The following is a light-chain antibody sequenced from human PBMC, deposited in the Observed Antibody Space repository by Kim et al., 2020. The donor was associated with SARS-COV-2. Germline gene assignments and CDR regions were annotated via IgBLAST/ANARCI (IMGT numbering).Light chain of an antibody. CDR3: QQYRSYWT. Sequence: DIQMTQSPSTLSASVGDTVIITCRASQSISTWLAWYQQKPGKAPKLLIYDASSLESGVPLRFSGSGSGTEFTLTISGLQPDDFATYYCQQYRSYWTFGQGTKVDIK. CDR1: QSISTW. CDR2: DAS. V-gene: IGKV1-5*01. J-gene: IGKJ1*01.